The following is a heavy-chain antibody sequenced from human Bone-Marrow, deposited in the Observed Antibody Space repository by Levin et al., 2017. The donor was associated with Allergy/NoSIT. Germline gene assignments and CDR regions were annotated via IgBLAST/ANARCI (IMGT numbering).Heavy chain of an antibody. J-gene: IGHJ1*01. D-gene: IGHD6-13*01. CDR2: IYPGDSDT. Sequence: GESLKISCKGSGYSFTSYWIGWVRQMPGKGLEWMGIIYPGDSDTRYSPSFQGQVTISADKSISTAYLQWSSLKASDTAMYYCACIFSGSWPHTTEYFQHWGQGTLVTVSS. CDR3: ACIFSGSWPHTTEYFQH. V-gene: IGHV5-51*01. CDR1: GYSFTSYW.